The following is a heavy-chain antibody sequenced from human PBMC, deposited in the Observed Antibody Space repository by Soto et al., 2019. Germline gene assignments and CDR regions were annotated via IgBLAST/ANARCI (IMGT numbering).Heavy chain of an antibody. D-gene: IGHD4-17*01. CDR1: GGSISSGGYY. Sequence: QVQLQESGPGLVKPSQTLSLTCTVSGGSISSGGYYWSWIRQHPGKGLEWIGYIYYSGSTYYNPSLKSRVTISVDTSKNQFSLKLSSVTAADTAVYYCARELDDYGDYVIDYWGQGTLVTVSS. CDR3: ARELDDYGDYVIDY. J-gene: IGHJ4*02. V-gene: IGHV4-31*03. CDR2: IYYSGST.